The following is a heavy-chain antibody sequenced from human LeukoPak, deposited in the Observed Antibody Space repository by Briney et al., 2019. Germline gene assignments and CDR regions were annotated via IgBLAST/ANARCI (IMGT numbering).Heavy chain of an antibody. Sequence: GSLRLSCAASVFTFSNFWMSWVRQAPGKGLEWVANIKYDGSEKHYVDSVKGRFTISRDNAKNSLYLQMDSLRAEDTAVYYCASDSDDYGDYWGQGTLVTVSS. J-gene: IGHJ4*02. CDR2: IKYDGSEK. CDR1: VFTFSNFW. D-gene: IGHD4/OR15-4a*01. V-gene: IGHV3-7*01. CDR3: ASDSDDYGDY.